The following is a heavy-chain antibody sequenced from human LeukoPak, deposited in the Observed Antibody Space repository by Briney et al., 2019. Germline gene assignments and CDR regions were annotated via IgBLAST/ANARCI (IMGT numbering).Heavy chain of an antibody. D-gene: IGHD1-14*01. CDR1: VFTFTTYA. Sequence: GASVKVSCKTSVFTFTTYAISWVRPAPRLGLECMGWISAYNGDTNYAQNVQDRVTMTTDTSTSTAYLELRNLRSDDTAVYFCASYRNGAFDIWGQGTTITVSS. V-gene: IGHV1-18*01. CDR3: ASYRNGAFDI. CDR2: ISAYNGDT. J-gene: IGHJ3*02.